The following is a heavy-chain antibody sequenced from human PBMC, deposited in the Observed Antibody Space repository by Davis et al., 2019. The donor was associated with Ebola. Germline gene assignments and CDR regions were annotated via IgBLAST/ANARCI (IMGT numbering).Heavy chain of an antibody. D-gene: IGHD3-22*01. CDR1: GFTFSNFW. Sequence: PGGSLRLSCAASGFTFSNFWMSWVRQAPGKGLEWVSTISGSGGSTYYADSVKGRFTISRDNSKNTLYLQMTSLRAEDTAVYYCARRYYANSGWFDYWGQGTLVTVSS. J-gene: IGHJ4*02. CDR2: ISGSGGST. CDR3: ARRYYANSGWFDY. V-gene: IGHV3-23*01.